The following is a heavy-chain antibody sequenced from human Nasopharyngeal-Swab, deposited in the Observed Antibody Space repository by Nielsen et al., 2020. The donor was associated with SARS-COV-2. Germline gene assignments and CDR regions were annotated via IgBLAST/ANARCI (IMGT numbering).Heavy chain of an antibody. Sequence: GESLKISCAASGFTFSDYYMSWIRQAPGRGLEWVSYISSSGSTIYYADSVKGRFTISRDNAKNSLYLQMNSLRAEDTAVYYCATGDRASDYWGQGTLVTVSS. CDR1: GFTFSDYY. CDR3: ATGDRASDY. J-gene: IGHJ4*02. CDR2: ISSSGSTI. V-gene: IGHV3-11*04. D-gene: IGHD1-1*01.